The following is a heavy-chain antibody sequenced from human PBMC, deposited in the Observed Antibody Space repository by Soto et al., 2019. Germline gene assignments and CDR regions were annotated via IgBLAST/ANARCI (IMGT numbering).Heavy chain of an antibody. D-gene: IGHD6-13*01. J-gene: IGHJ4*02. V-gene: IGHV4-34*01. CDR3: ASSSSSAGDNFDY. CDR1: GGSFSGYY. CDR2: INHSGST. Sequence: SETLSLTCAVYGGSFSGYYWSWIRQPPGKGLEWIGEINHSGSTNYNPSLKSRVTISVDTSKNQFSLKLSSVTAADTAMYYCASSSSSAGDNFDYWGQGTLVTVSS.